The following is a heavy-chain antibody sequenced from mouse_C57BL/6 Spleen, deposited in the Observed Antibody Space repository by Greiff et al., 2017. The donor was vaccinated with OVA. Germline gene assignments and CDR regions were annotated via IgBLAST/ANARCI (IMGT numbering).Heavy chain of an antibody. J-gene: IGHJ4*01. Sequence: DVQLVESEGGLVQPGSSMKLSCTASGFTFSDYYMAWVRQVPEKGLEWVANINYDGSSTYYLDSLKSRFIISRDNAKNILYLQMSSLKSEDTATYYCARDTSPGAMDYWGQGTSVTVSS. CDR3: ARDTSPGAMDY. D-gene: IGHD4-1*01. CDR1: GFTFSDYY. CDR2: INYDGSST. V-gene: IGHV5-16*01.